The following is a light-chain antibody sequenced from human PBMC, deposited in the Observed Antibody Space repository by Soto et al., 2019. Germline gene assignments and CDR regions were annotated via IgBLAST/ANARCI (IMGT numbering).Light chain of an antibody. J-gene: IGLJ2*01. CDR3: SSYTRNNTVI. CDR1: SSDVGAYNY. Sequence: SALTQPASVSGSPGQSITISCTGTSSDVGAYNYVSWYQQHPGKVPKLMIYGVTTRPSGVSNRFSGSKSGNTASLTISGLQADDEADYYCSSYTRNNTVIFGGGTQLTVL. CDR2: GVT. V-gene: IGLV2-14*01.